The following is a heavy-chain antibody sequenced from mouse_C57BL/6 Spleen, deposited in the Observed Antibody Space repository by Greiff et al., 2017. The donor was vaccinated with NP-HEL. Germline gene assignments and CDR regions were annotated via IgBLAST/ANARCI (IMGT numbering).Heavy chain of an antibody. Sequence: VQLQESGAELVRPGTSVKVSCKASGYAFTNYLIEWVKQRPGQGLEWIGVINPGSGGTNYNEKFKGKATLTADKSSSTAYMQLSSLTSEDSAVYFCARSGRVGYFDDWGQGTTLTVSS. J-gene: IGHJ2*01. D-gene: IGHD1-1*02. CDR1: GYAFTNYL. V-gene: IGHV1-54*01. CDR2: INPGSGGT. CDR3: ARSGRVGYFDD.